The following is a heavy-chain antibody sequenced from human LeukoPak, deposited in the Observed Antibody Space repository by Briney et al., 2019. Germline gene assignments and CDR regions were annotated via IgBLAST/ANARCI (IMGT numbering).Heavy chain of an antibody. V-gene: IGHV4-39*01. CDR2: IYYSGST. J-gene: IGHJ4*02. CDR1: GGSISSSSYY. D-gene: IGHD3-22*01. CDR3: AREPSGYYYFDY. Sequence: SETLSLTCTVSGGSISSSSYYWGWIRQPPGKVLEWIGSIYYSGSTYYNPSLKSRVTISVDTSKNQFSLKLSSVTAADTAVYYCAREPSGYYYFDYWGQGTLVTVSS.